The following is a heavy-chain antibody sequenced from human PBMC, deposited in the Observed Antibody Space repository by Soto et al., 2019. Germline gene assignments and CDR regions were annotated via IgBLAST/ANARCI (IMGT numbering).Heavy chain of an antibody. V-gene: IGHV1-18*01. CDR1: GYTFTSYG. CDR3: ASSLGYSSSWYYSY. CDR2: ISAYNGNT. D-gene: IGHD6-13*01. Sequence: ASVKVSCKASGYTFTSYGISWVRQAPGQGLEWMGWISAYNGNTNYAQKLQGRVTMTTDTSTSTAYMELRSLRSDDTAVYYCASSLGYSSSWYYSYWGQGTLVTVSS. J-gene: IGHJ4*02.